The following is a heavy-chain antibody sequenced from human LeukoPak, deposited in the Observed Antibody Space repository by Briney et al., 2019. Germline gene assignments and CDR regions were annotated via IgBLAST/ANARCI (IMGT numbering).Heavy chain of an antibody. J-gene: IGHJ4*02. V-gene: IGHV5-51*01. D-gene: IGHD6-19*01. CDR1: GYSFTSYW. CDR2: IYPGDSDT. CDR3: ARQRGIAVAGSQMDY. Sequence: GESLKIYCKGSGYSFTSYWIGWVRQIPGKGMEWMGIIYPGDSDTRYSPSFQGQVTISADKSISTAYLQWSSLKASDTAMYYCARQRGIAVAGSQMDYWGQGTLVTVSS.